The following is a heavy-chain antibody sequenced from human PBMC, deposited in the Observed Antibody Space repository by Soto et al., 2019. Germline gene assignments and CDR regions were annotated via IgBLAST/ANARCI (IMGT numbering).Heavy chain of an antibody. J-gene: IGHJ6*03. D-gene: IGHD3-3*01. CDR3: ARVNDFWSGSLGYYYMDV. Sequence: SETLSLTCTVSGGSISSYYWSWIRQPPGKGLEWIGYIYYSGSTNYNPSLKSRVTISVDTSKNQFSLKLSSVTAADTAVYYCARVNDFWSGSLGYYYMDVWGKGTTVTISS. CDR2: IYYSGST. V-gene: IGHV4-59*08. CDR1: GGSISSYY.